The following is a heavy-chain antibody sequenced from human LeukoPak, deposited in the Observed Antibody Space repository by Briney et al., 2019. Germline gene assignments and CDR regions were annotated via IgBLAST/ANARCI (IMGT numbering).Heavy chain of an antibody. CDR3: ARDYGSGSQFYYYYGMDV. V-gene: IGHV4-30-4*01. D-gene: IGHD3-10*01. CDR2: IYYSGST. CDR1: GGSFSSGDYY. Sequence: SETLSLTCTVSGGSFSSGDYYWSWIRQPPGKGLEWNGYIYYSGSTYYNPSLKSRVTISLDTSKKQFSLKLRAVTAADTAVYYCARDYGSGSQFYYYYGMDVWGQGTTVTVSS. J-gene: IGHJ6*02.